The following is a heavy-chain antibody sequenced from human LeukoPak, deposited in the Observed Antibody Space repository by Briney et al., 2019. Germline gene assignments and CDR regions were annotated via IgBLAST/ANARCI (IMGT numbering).Heavy chain of an antibody. V-gene: IGHV4-39*07. J-gene: IGHJ5*02. D-gene: IGHD3-10*01. CDR3: ARDLLAEYYYGSGSYPNWFDP. CDR2: SYYSEST. Sequence: RPSETLSLTCTVSGGSIYSSNYFWRWIRQPPGKGLGRIGSSYYSESTYYNPSLKSRVTISVVTSKKQFSMKLSSVTAADTAVYYCARDLLAEYYYGSGSYPNWFDPWGQGTLVTVSS. CDR1: GGSIYSSNYF.